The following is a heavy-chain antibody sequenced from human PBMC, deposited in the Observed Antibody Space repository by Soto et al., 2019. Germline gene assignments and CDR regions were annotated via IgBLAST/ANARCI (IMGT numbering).Heavy chain of an antibody. CDR3: AKNMAHGDSDDY. CDR2: VSGKNDDR. J-gene: IGHJ4*02. Sequence: QGQLVQSGAEVRMPGASVKVSCKPSGSTFFDNGIGWVRQAPGQAFGWTVWVSGKNDDRKYAQKFQGRVTMTTDASTTTGYMELRSLNSDDTAVYYCAKNMAHGDSDDYWGQGTLVTVSS. CDR1: GSTFFDNG. D-gene: IGHD4-17*01. V-gene: IGHV1-18*01.